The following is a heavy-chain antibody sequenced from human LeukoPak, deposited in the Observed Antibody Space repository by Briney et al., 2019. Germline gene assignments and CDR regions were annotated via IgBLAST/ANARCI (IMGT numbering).Heavy chain of an antibody. CDR3: ARWMVNQPSVMDY. V-gene: IGHV3-53*01. Sequence: GGSLRLSCAVSGFSVSTHFMTWVRQAPGKGLEWVSVIYGGTVTYYPDSVKGRFTISRDISKNTLFLQMNRLRAEDTAMYFCARWMVNQPSVMDYWGQGIMVTDSS. J-gene: IGHJ4*02. D-gene: IGHD1-14*01. CDR2: IYGGTVT. CDR1: GFSVSTHF.